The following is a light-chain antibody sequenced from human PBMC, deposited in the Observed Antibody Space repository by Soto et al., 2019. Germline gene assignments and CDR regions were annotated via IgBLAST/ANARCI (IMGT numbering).Light chain of an antibody. V-gene: IGKV1-8*01. CDR1: QSISSY. CDR2: AAS. J-gene: IGKJ4*01. CDR3: QQYYSYPPT. Sequence: IQMTQSPSTLSASVGDRVTITCRASQSISSYLAWYQQKPGKAPKLLIYAASTLQSGVPSRFSGSGSGTDFTLTISCLQSEDFATYYCQQYYSYPPTFGGGTKVDIK.